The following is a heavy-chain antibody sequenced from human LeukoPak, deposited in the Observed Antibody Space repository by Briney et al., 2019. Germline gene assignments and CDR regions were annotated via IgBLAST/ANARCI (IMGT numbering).Heavy chain of an antibody. J-gene: IGHJ4*02. Sequence: GGSLRLSCAASGFTFSSYALFWVRQAPGKGLEWVAVIWYDGSNKYYADSVKGRFTISRDNSKNTLYLQMNSLRAEDTAVYYCARDKWVYDSSGYYLYWGQGTLVTVSS. CDR2: IWYDGSNK. CDR3: ARDKWVYDSSGYYLY. CDR1: GFTFSSYA. D-gene: IGHD3-22*01. V-gene: IGHV3-33*08.